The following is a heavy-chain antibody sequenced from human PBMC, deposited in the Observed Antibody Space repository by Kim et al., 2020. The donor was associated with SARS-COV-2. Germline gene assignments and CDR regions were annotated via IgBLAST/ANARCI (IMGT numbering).Heavy chain of an antibody. V-gene: IGHV3-15*01. D-gene: IGHD2-2*01. Sequence: GRFTISRDDSKNTLYLQMNSLKTEDTAVYYCTTELGYCSSTSCSGPFDYWGQGTLVTVSS. J-gene: IGHJ4*02. CDR3: TTELGYCSSTSCSGPFDY.